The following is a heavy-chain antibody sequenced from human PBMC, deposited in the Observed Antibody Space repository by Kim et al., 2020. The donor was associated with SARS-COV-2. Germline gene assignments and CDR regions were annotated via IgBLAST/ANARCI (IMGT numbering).Heavy chain of an antibody. Sequence: GGSLRLSCAASGFTFSSYGMHWVRQAPGKGLEWVAVISYDGSNKYYADSVKGRFTISRDNSKNTLYLQMNSLRAEDTAVYYCAKDRRGSGWDYYYGMDVWGQGTTVTVSS. CDR2: ISYDGSNK. J-gene: IGHJ6*02. D-gene: IGHD6-19*01. CDR1: GFTFSSYG. CDR3: AKDRRGSGWDYYYGMDV. V-gene: IGHV3-30*18.